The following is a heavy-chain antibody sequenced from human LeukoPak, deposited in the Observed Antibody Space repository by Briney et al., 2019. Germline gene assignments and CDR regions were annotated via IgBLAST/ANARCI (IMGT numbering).Heavy chain of an antibody. CDR2: IYYSGSN. D-gene: IGHD6-13*01. J-gene: IGHJ4*02. V-gene: IGHV4-39*01. CDR1: GGSISSSSYY. CDR3: ARLGDSSSSWAYFDY. Sequence: PSETLSLTCTVSGGSISSSSYYWGWIRQPPGKGLEWIGNIYYSGSNYHNPSLKSRVTISVYTSKNQFSLKLSSVTAADTAVYYCARLGDSSSSWAYFDYWGQGTLVTPSS.